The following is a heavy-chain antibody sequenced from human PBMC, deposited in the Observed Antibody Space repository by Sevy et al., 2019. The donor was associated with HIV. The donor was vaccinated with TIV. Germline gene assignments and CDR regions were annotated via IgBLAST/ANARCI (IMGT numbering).Heavy chain of an antibody. D-gene: IGHD4-17*01. V-gene: IGHV1-69*13. Sequence: ASVKVSCKASGGTFSSYAISWVRQAPGQGLEWMGGIITIYGTANYAQKFQGRVTITADESTSTAYMELSSLRSEDTAVYYCARASAETGDYGFAYWGQGTLVTVSS. CDR2: IITIYGTA. CDR3: ARASAETGDYGFAY. CDR1: GGTFSSYA. J-gene: IGHJ4*02.